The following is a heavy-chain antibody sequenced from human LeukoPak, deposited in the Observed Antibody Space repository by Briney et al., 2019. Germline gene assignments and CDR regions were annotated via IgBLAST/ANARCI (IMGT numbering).Heavy chain of an antibody. D-gene: IGHD2-15*01. CDR2: ISAYNGNT. V-gene: IGHV1-18*01. CDR1: GYTFTSYG. Sequence: ASVKVSCKASGYTFTSYGISWVRQARGQGLEWMGWISAYNGNTNYAQKLQGRVTITADESTSTAYMELSSLRSEDTAVYYCARVRGGYCSGGSCYSKYYFDYWGQGTLVTVSS. J-gene: IGHJ4*02. CDR3: ARVRGGYCSGGSCYSKYYFDY.